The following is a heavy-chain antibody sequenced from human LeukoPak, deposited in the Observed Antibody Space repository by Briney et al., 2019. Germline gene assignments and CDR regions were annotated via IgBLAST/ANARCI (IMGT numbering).Heavy chain of an antibody. V-gene: IGHV4-59*01. CDR1: GGSISSYY. D-gene: IGHD3-16*01. CDR2: RYYSGST. J-gene: IGHJ1*01. CDR3: ARVRGDFETD. Sequence: SETLSLTCSVSGGSISSYYWTWIRQRPGKGLEWIGYRYYSGSTTYNPSLKSRVTISVDTSKSQFSLKLISVTAADTAIYYCARVRGDFETDWGQGTLVTLSS.